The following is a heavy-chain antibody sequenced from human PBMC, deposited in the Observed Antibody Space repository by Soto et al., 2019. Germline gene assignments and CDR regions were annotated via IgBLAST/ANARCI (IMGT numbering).Heavy chain of an antibody. D-gene: IGHD5-12*01. V-gene: IGHV4-59*01. Sequence: PSETLSLTCTVSGGSISSYYWSWIRQPPGKGLEWIGYIYYSGSTNYNPSLKSRVTISVDTSKNRFSLKLSSVTAADTAVYYCARGGKKLAAWFDPWGQGTLVTVSS. CDR1: GGSISSYY. CDR2: IYYSGST. J-gene: IGHJ5*02. CDR3: ARGGKKLAAWFDP.